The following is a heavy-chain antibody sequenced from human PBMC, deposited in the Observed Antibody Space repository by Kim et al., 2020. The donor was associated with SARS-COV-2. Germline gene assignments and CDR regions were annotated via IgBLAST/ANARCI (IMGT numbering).Heavy chain of an antibody. D-gene: IGHD5-18*01. CDR3: ARVPRDVDTAMVSDY. Sequence: SETLSLTCAVYGGSFSGYYWSWIRQPPGKGLEWIGEINHSGSTNYNPSLKSRVTISVDTSKNQFSLKLSSVTAADTAVYYCARVPRDVDTAMVSDYWGQGTLVTVSS. J-gene: IGHJ4*02. CDR1: GGSFSGYY. V-gene: IGHV4-34*01. CDR2: INHSGST.